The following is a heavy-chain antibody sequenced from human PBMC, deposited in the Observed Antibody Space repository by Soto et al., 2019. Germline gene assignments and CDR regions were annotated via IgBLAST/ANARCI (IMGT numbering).Heavy chain of an antibody. CDR1: GYSFTSYW. D-gene: IGHD6-13*01. Sequence: EVQLVQSGAEVKKPGESLRISCKGSGYSFTSYWISWVRRMPEKGLEWMGRIDPSDSYTNYSQSFQGHVTISADKSISTAYLQWSSLKASSTAMYYCARLQAAAGDNDLTFDYWGQGTLVTVSS. CDR2: IDPSDSYT. V-gene: IGHV5-10-1*01. CDR3: ARLQAAAGDNDLTFDY. J-gene: IGHJ4*02.